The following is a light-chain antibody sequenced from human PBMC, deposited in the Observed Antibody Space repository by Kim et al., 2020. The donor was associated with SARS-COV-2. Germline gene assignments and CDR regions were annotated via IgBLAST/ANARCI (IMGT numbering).Light chain of an antibody. CDR2: EDD. V-gene: IGLV6-57*03. J-gene: IGLJ2*01. CDR3: QSYNRSNVV. Sequence: GKEVTISCTRSRGSIDDNYVQWYQQRPGGVPIAVIYEDDQRPSGVSDRFSGSIDNSSNSASLTISGLKTEDEADYYCQSYNRSNVVFGGGTQLTVL. CDR1: RGSIDDNY.